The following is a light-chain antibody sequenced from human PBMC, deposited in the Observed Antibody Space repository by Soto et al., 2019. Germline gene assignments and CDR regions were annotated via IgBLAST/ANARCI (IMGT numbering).Light chain of an antibody. V-gene: IGKV3-15*01. J-gene: IGKJ2*01. CDR1: QTVYSN. CDR2: GAS. Sequence: ETVLTQSPATLSVSPGERVTLSCRAGQTVYSNLAWYQHKPGQAPRLLVYGASTRATDIPARFSGSGSGRDFTLTISGLQSEDFAVYYCQQYNNWPLYSFGQGTKLEIK. CDR3: QQYNNWPLYS.